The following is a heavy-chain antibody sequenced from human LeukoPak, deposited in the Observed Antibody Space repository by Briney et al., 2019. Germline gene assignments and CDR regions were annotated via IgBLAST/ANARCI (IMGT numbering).Heavy chain of an antibody. CDR2: FDPEDGET. D-gene: IGHD3-16*02. CDR3: ATQGANYDYVWGSYRKWFDP. CDR1: GYTLTELS. V-gene: IGHV1-24*01. Sequence: ASVKVSCKVSGYTLTELSMHWVRQAPGKGLEWMGGFDPEDGETIYAQKFQGRVTMTEDTSTDTAYMELSSLRSEDTVVYYCATQGANYDYVWGSYRKWFDPWGQGTLVTVSS. J-gene: IGHJ5*02.